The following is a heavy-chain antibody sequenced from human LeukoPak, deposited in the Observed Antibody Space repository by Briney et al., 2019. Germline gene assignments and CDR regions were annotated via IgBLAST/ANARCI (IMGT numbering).Heavy chain of an antibody. CDR1: GGSISSTKTC. V-gene: IGHV4-39*07. CDR2: ICYTGNT. J-gene: IGHJ4*02. Sequence: SETLSLTCAVSGGSISSTKTCGDWIRQPPGKGMEWIGTICYTGNTYYKPSLKSRVTISVDTSKNQFSLKLSSVTAADTAVYYCARGRRYSYGGYWGQGTLVTVSS. CDR3: ARGRRYSYGGY. D-gene: IGHD5-18*01.